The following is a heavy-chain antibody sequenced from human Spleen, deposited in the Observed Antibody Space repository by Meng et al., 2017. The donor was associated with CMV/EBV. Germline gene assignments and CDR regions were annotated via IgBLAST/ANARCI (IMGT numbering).Heavy chain of an antibody. Sequence: GFTFGNHAMHWVRQAPGKGLEWVAFISYDGSSQYYADSVKGQFTISRDNSKNTLYLQMNSVRPEDTALYFCAKDLGSFNWGQNFLDYWGQGTLVTVSS. CDR1: GFTFGNHA. D-gene: IGHD7-27*01. J-gene: IGHJ4*02. CDR3: AKDLGSFNWGQNFLDY. CDR2: ISYDGSSQ. V-gene: IGHV3-30*18.